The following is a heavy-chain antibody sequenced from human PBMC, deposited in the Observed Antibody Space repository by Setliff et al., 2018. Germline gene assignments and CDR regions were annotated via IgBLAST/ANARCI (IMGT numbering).Heavy chain of an antibody. CDR3: AKRGPYCSGGTCHYYFDY. D-gene: IGHD2-15*01. J-gene: IGHJ4*02. CDR2: IVVGSGNT. CDR1: GFTFTSSA. Sequence: EASVKVSCKASGFTFTSSAVQWVRQARGQRLEWIGWIVVGSGNTNYAQKFQERVTITGDMSTSTAYMELSSLRAEDTAVYYCAKRGPYCSGGTCHYYFDYWGQGTLVTVSS. V-gene: IGHV1-58*01.